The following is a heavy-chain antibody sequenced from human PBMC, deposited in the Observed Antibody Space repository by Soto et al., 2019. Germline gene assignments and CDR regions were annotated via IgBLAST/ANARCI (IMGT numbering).Heavy chain of an antibody. J-gene: IGHJ4*02. D-gene: IGHD3-10*01. CDR1: GGSISSYY. CDR3: ARHNYGSGSTYFDY. CDR2: IDYRGST. Sequence: QVQLQESGPGLVKPSETLSLTCTVSGGSISSYYWSWIRQPPGKGLGWIGCIDYRGSTNYNPSLKSRVTISVDTSKNQFSLKLNSMTAADTAVYYCARHNYGSGSTYFDYWGQGTLVTVSS. V-gene: IGHV4-59*08.